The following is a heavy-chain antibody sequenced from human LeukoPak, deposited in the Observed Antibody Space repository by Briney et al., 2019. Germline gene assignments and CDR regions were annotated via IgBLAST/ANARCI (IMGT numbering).Heavy chain of an antibody. Sequence: GGSLRLSCEASGFTLNRHSMHWVRQAPGKGPEWVSSISSSSSYIYYADSVKGRFTISRDNAKNSLYLQMNSLRAEDTAVYYCAINDAFDIWGQGTMVTVSS. J-gene: IGHJ3*02. CDR1: GFTLNRHS. CDR3: AINDAFDI. CDR2: ISSSSSYI. V-gene: IGHV3-21*01.